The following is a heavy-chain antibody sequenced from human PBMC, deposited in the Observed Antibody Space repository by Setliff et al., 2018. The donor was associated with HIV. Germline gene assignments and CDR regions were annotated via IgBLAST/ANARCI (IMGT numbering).Heavy chain of an antibody. CDR1: GLSLSTSGVG. J-gene: IGHJ4*02. D-gene: IGHD1-1*01. CDR3: AYSGRQLRGPYFDF. Sequence: SGPTLVNPTQTLTLTCTFSGLSLSTSGVGVGWIRQSPGKALEWLAFIYWNNNKHYSTSLKSRPTVTKDTSKNRVVFTMTNMDPVDTATYYCAYSGRQLRGPYFDFWGQGTPVTVPQ. CDR2: IYWNNNK. V-gene: IGHV2-5*01.